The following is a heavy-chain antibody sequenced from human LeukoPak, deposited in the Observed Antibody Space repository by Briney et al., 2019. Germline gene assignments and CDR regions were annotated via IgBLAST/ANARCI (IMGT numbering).Heavy chain of an antibody. J-gene: IGHJ4*02. CDR3: AKVTYYDFWSGYYSGTYYFDY. Sequence: GGSLRLSCAASGFTFSSYAMSWVRQAPGKGLEWVSAISGSGGSTYYADSVKGRFTISRDNSKNTLYLQMNSLRAEDTAVYYCAKVTYYDFWSGYYSGTYYFDYWGQGTLVTVSS. V-gene: IGHV3-23*01. D-gene: IGHD3-3*01. CDR1: GFTFSSYA. CDR2: ISGSGGST.